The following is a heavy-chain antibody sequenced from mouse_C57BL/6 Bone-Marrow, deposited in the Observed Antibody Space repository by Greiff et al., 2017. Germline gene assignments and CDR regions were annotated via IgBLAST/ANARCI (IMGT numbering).Heavy chain of an antibody. V-gene: IGHV8-8*01. CDR3: ARIIWSLYAMDY. J-gene: IGHJ4*01. CDR1: GFSLSTFGVG. D-gene: IGHD1-1*02. Sequence: QVTLKVSGPGILQPSQTLSLTCSFSGFSLSTFGVGVGWIRQPSGKGREWLAHIWWEDDKYYNPALKSRLTISKDTSKNHVFLKIAKVDTADTATYYCARIIWSLYAMDYWGQGTSVTVSS. CDR2: IWWEDDK.